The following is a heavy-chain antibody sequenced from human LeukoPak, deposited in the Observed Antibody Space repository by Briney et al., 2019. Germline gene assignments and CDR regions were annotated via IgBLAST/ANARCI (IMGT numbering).Heavy chain of an antibody. V-gene: IGHV4-34*01. CDR1: GGSFSGYY. D-gene: IGHD5-18*01. J-gene: IGHJ3*02. Sequence: PSETLSLTCAVYGGSFSGYYWNWIRQPPGKGLEWIGEINHSGSTNYNPSLKSRVTISIDTSKNQFSLKLSSVAAADTAVYYCARSRSGYSYDHAAFEIWGQGTMVTVSS. CDR3: ARSRSGYSYDHAAFEI. CDR2: INHSGST.